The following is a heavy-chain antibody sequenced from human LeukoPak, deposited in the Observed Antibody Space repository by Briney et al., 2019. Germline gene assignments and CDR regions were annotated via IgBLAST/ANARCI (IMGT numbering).Heavy chain of an antibody. Sequence: GGSLRLSCAASGFTFDDYAMHWVRQAPGKGLEWVSLISGDGGSTYYADSVKGRSTISRDNSKNSLYLQMNSLRTEDTALYYCAKDTVSDGLYGMDVWGQGTTVTVSS. V-gene: IGHV3-43*02. D-gene: IGHD1-14*01. J-gene: IGHJ6*02. CDR3: AKDTVSDGLYGMDV. CDR2: ISGDGGST. CDR1: GFTFDDYA.